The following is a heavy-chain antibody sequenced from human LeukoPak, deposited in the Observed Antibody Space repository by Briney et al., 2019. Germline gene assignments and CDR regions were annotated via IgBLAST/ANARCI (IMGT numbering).Heavy chain of an antibody. D-gene: IGHD2-15*01. Sequence: GGSLRLSCAASGFTFSSYSMNWVRQAPGKGLEWVSSISSSSSYIYYADSVKGRFTISRDNAKNSLYLQMNSLRAEDTAVYYCARDLWPDVVVVAVFHYWGQGTLVTVSS. CDR1: GFTFSSYS. CDR3: ARDLWPDVVVVAVFHY. J-gene: IGHJ4*02. V-gene: IGHV3-21*01. CDR2: ISSSSSYI.